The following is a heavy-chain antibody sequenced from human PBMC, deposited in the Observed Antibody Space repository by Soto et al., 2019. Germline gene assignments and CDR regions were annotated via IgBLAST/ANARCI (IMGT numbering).Heavy chain of an antibody. D-gene: IGHD1-26*01. CDR3: AKDLVIVGEAVHYFDY. CDR2: ISGSGGST. V-gene: IGHV3-23*01. J-gene: IGHJ4*02. CDR1: GFTFSSYA. Sequence: PGGTLRLSWAASGFTFSSYAMSWVRQAPGKGLEWVSAISGSGGSTYYADSVKGRFTISRDNPKNTLYMQMNSLRAEDTAVYYCAKDLVIVGEAVHYFDYWGQGTLVTVSS.